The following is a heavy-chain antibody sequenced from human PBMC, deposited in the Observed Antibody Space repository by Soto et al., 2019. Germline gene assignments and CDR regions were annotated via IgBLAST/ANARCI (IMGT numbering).Heavy chain of an antibody. Sequence: QVQLVQSGKEVVKPGASVKVSCKASGYTFNSYGFSWVRQAPGQGLEWMGWISPYNDNTKYAQNLQGRVTMTTDTSTSTAYLELRSLRSDDTAVIYCARSDREVPYYGMDVWGQGTTVTVSS. CDR3: ARSDREVPYYGMDV. CDR2: ISPYNDNT. J-gene: IGHJ6*02. D-gene: IGHD1-1*01. CDR1: GYTFNSYG. V-gene: IGHV1-18*04.